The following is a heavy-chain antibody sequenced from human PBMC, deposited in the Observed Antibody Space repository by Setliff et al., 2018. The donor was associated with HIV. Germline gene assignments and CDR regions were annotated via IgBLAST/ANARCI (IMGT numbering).Heavy chain of an antibody. J-gene: IGHJ4*02. CDR1: GSSFGDYY. V-gene: IGHV1-46*01. Sequence: ASVKVSCKSSGSSFGDYYIHWVRQAPGQGLEWMGVINPAGGNSHYAQKFQGRVTVTRDESTSTVYMDLSSLRSDDTAVYFCARVYCSIDICYDEYYFDYWGQGTLVTVSS. CDR3: ARVYCSIDICYDEYYFDY. CDR2: INPAGGNS. D-gene: IGHD2-2*01.